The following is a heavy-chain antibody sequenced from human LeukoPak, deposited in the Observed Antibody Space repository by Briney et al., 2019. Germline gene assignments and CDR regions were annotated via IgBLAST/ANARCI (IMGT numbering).Heavy chain of an antibody. D-gene: IGHD4-17*01. CDR2: IIPIFGTA. CDR1: GGTFSSYA. V-gene: IGHV1-69*06. J-gene: IGHJ4*02. Sequence: ASVKVSCKASGGTFSSYAISWVRQAPGQGLEWMGGIIPIFGTANYAQKFQGRVTITADKSTSTAYMELSSLRSEDTAVYYCQLYGDYQYYFDYWGQGTLVTVSS. CDR3: QLYGDYQYYFDY.